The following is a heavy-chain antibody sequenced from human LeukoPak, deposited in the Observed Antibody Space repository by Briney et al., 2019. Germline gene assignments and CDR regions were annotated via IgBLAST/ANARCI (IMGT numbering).Heavy chain of an antibody. Sequence: GRSLRLSCATSGFTFNNYPMHWVRQAPGKGLEWVAVIGYDGRFKFHSDSVKGRFTISRDDSKNALYLQMNSLRPEDTAVYYCARVPRKGSPDYFDYWGQGTLVTVST. D-gene: IGHD3-10*01. V-gene: IGHV3-30*04. CDR1: GFTFNNYP. CDR2: IGYDGRFK. CDR3: ARVPRKGSPDYFDY. J-gene: IGHJ4*02.